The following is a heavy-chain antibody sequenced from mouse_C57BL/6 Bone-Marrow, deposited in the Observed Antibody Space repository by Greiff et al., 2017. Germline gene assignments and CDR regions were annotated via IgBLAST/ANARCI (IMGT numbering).Heavy chain of an antibody. V-gene: IGHV1-52*01. D-gene: IGHD4-1*01. CDR1: GYTFTSYW. Sequence: VQGVESGAELVRPGSSVKLSCKASGYTFTSYWMHWVKQRPIQGLEWIGNIDPSDSETHYNQKFKDKATLTVDKSSSTAYMQLSSLTSEDSAVYYCARLLGRAMDYWGQGTSVTVSS. J-gene: IGHJ4*01. CDR3: ARLLGRAMDY. CDR2: IDPSDSET.